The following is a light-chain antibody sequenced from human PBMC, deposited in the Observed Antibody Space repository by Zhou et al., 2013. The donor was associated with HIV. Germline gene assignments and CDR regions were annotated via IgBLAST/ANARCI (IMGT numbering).Light chain of an antibody. J-gene: IGKJ4*01. V-gene: IGKV3-15*01. CDR2: GTS. Sequence: EIVLTQSPATLSLSPGEIATLSCRASQTVSSNLAWYQQKPGQAPRLLIYGTSTRATGIPARFSGSGSGTEFTLIISSLQSEDFAVYYCQQYNNWPPLTFGGGTKVEIK. CDR3: QQYNNWPPLT. CDR1: QTVSSN.